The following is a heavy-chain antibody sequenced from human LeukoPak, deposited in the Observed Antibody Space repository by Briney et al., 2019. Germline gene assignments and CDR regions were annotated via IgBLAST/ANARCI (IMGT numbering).Heavy chain of an antibody. CDR3: AVTGLDTAMVIDY. V-gene: IGHV1-69*05. CDR2: IIPIFGTA. Sequence: SVTVSCKASGGTFSSYAISWVRQAPGQGLEWMGGIIPIFGTANYAQKFQGRVTITTDESTSTAYMELSSLRSEDTAVYYCAVTGLDTAMVIDYWGQGTLVTVSS. CDR1: GGTFSSYA. J-gene: IGHJ4*02. D-gene: IGHD5-18*01.